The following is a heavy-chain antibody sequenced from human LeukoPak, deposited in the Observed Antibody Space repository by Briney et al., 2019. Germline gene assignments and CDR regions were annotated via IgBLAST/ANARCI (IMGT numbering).Heavy chain of an antibody. V-gene: IGHV3-30*03. CDR2: MSFDGSYK. CDR3: ARDLHCAGGECYYGLMY. Sequence: GGSLRLSCAASGFTFNTYAMHGVRQAPGKGLEGVAVMSFDGSYKHYADSVKGRFTIYRHNSKSTLYVQMNSLRVEDTAVYYCARDLHCAGGECYYGLMYWGQGTLVVVSS. CDR1: GFTFNTYA. J-gene: IGHJ4*02. D-gene: IGHD2-8*02.